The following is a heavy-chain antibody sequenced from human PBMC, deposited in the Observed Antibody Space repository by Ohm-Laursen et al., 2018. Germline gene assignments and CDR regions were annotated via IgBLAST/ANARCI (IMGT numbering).Heavy chain of an antibody. D-gene: IGHD3-3*01. CDR2: IKSTDDTR. V-gene: IGHV1-46*01. CDR3: ARDFEWATDV. CDR1: GYTSTGYY. Sequence: ASVKVSCKASGYTSTGYYMHWVRQAPGQGLEWMGIIKSTDDTRTYAQKFQGRVTMTKDRSTSTVYMELSSLRSDDTAVYYCARDFEWATDVWGQGTLVTVSS. J-gene: IGHJ6*02.